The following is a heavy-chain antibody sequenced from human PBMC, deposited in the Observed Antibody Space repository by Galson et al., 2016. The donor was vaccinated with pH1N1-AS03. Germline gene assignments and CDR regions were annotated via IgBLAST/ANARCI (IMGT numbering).Heavy chain of an antibody. J-gene: IGHJ4*02. CDR2: IYPDDSDT. CDR1: GYIFTSFW. Sequence: SGAEVQKPGDSLTISCQASGYIFTSFWIGWVRQMPGKGLEWMGIIYPDDSDTRYSPSFQGQVTISADKSITTAYLQWTSLKASDTAIYYCAKRYGYYFDYWGQGTPVTVSS. V-gene: IGHV5-51*01. D-gene: IGHD2-15*01. CDR3: AKRYGYYFDY.